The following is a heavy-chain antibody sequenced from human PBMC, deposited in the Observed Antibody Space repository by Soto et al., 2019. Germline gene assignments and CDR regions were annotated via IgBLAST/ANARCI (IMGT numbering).Heavy chain of an antibody. V-gene: IGHV1-58*01. Sequence: SVKVSCKASGFTFTSSAVQWVRQAREQRLEWIGWIVVGSGNTNYAQKFQERVTITRDMSTSTAYMELSSLRSEDTAVYYCAADRAGSIYAFDIWGQGTMVTVSS. J-gene: IGHJ3*02. CDR2: IVVGSGNT. D-gene: IGHD3-10*01. CDR1: GFTFTSSA. CDR3: AADRAGSIYAFDI.